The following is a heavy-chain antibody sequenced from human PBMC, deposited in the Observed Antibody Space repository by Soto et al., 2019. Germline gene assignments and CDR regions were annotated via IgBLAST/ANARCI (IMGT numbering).Heavy chain of an antibody. J-gene: IGHJ6*03. CDR2: VSAYNGNT. Sequence: QIQLVQSGAEVKKPGASVKVSCKASGYTFINYGISWVREAPGQGLEWVGWVSAYNGNTNYAQSLQGRVTLTTETPTSTAYMELRSLTSDDTAVYFCARGDYYGSGTLLNTDNFYMDVWGKGTTVIVSS. V-gene: IGHV1-18*01. CDR3: ARGDYYGSGTLLNTDNFYMDV. CDR1: GYTFINYG. D-gene: IGHD3-10*01.